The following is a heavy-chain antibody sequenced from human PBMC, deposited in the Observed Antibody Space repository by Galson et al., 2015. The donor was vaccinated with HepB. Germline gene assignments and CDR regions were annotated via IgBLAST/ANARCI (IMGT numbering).Heavy chain of an antibody. J-gene: IGHJ6*02. D-gene: IGHD6-13*01. V-gene: IGHV3-7*03. CDR2: IKQDGSEK. CDR3: ARDSYSSSWVYYYYGMDV. Sequence: SLRLSCAASGFTFSSYWMSWVRQAPGKGLEWVANIKQDGSEKYYVDSVKGRFTISRDNAKNSLYLQMNSLRAEDTAVYYCARDSYSSSWVYYYYGMDVWGQGTTVTVSS. CDR1: GFTFSSYW.